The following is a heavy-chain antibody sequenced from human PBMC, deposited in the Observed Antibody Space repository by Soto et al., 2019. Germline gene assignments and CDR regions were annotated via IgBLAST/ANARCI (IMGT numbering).Heavy chain of an antibody. CDR2: ISYDGSNK. CDR3: ARDRVAAAGGGYYYGMDV. J-gene: IGHJ6*02. Sequence: PGGSLRLSCAASGFTFSSYAMHWVRQAPGKGLEWVAVISYDGSNKYYADSVKGRFTISRDNSKNTLYLQMNSLRAEDTAVYYCARDRVAAAGGGYYYGMDVWGQGTTVTVSS. V-gene: IGHV3-30-3*01. CDR1: GFTFSSYA. D-gene: IGHD6-13*01.